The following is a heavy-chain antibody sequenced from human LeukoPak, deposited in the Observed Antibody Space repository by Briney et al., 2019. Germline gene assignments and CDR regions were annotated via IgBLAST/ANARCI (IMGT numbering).Heavy chain of an antibody. J-gene: IGHJ4*02. CDR1: GYTFTGYY. Sequence: ASVKVSCKASGYTFTGYYMHWVRQAPGQGLEWMGWINPNSGGTNYAQKFQGRVTMTRDTSISTAYMELSSLKPDDTAVYYCAMPDYGGKGETYSFDYWGQGTLVTVSS. CDR2: INPNSGGT. V-gene: IGHV1-2*02. D-gene: IGHD4-23*01. CDR3: AMPDYGGKGETYSFDY.